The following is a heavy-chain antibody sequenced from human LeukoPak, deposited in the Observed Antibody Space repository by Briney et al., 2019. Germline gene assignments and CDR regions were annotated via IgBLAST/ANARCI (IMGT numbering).Heavy chain of an antibody. D-gene: IGHD1-26*01. CDR1: GVSISGDY. CDR2: IYTGGST. Sequence: SETLSLTCTVSGVSISGDYWSWFRQPAGKGLEWIGRIYTGGSTNYNPSLKSRVTISADTSKNQFSLKLNSVTAADTAVYYCARDGSPAYWGKGTPVTVSS. J-gene: IGHJ4*02. CDR3: ARDGSPAY. V-gene: IGHV4-4*07.